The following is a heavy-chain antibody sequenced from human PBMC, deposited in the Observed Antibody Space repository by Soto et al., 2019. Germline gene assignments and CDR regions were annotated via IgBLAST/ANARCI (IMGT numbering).Heavy chain of an antibody. V-gene: IGHV3-9*01. CDR1: GFTFDDYA. J-gene: IGHJ2*01. CDR3: AKDMYALSAAAHFDL. CDR2: ISWNSGSI. D-gene: IGHD2-2*01. Sequence: EVQLVESGGGLVQPGRSLRLSCAASGFTFDDYAMHWVRQAPGKGLEWDSGISWNSGSIGYASSVKGRFTISRDNAKNSVSLHVNSLIAEHRALFYCAKDMYALSAAAHFDLWGRGPLVTVSS.